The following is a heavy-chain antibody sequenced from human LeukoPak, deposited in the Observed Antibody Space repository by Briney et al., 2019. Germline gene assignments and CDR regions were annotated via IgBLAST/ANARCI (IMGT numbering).Heavy chain of an antibody. CDR3: ARGVPAAMS. CDR1: GVSFSGYY. D-gene: IGHD2-2*01. J-gene: IGHJ4*02. CDR2: INHSGST. Sequence: KSSETLSLTCAVYGVSFSGYYWNWIRQPPGKGLEWIGEINHSGSTNYNPSLKSRVTISVDTSKNQFSLKLSSVTAADTAVYYCARGVPAAMSWGQGTLVTVSS. V-gene: IGHV4-34*01.